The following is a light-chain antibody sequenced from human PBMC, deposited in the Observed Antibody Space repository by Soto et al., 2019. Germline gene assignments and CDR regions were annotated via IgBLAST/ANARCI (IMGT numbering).Light chain of an antibody. Sequence: EIVMTQSPATLSVSPGERATLSCRASQSVSSNLAWYQQKPGQAPRLLIYGASTRATGIPARFSGSGSGTEFTLTIRSLQSEDFAVYYCQQYNNWPPGEVTFGPGTKVDFK. V-gene: IGKV3-15*01. CDR1: QSVSSN. CDR3: QQYNNWPPGEVT. J-gene: IGKJ3*01. CDR2: GAS.